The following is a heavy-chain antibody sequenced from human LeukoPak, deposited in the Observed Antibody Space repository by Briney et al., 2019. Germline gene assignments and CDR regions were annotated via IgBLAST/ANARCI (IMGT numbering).Heavy chain of an antibody. CDR3: ARRAYYYDWFDP. Sequence: SETLSLTCTVSGGSMCGYYWSWIRQPPGKGLEWIGYIYYTGSTNYNPSLKSRVTISIDTSKNQFSLKLNSVTAADTAVYYCARRAYYYDWFDPWGQGTLVTVSS. V-gene: IGHV4-59*01. D-gene: IGHD3-22*01. J-gene: IGHJ5*02. CDR2: IYYTGST. CDR1: GGSMCGYY.